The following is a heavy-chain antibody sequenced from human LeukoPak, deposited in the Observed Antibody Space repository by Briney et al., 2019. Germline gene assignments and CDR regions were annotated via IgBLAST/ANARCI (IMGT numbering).Heavy chain of an antibody. V-gene: IGHV3-30*18. J-gene: IGHJ4*02. D-gene: IGHD2-15*01. Sequence: PGRSLRLSCAASGFTFSNYGMHWVRQAPGQGLEWVAVIAYDGSNKYYVDSVKGRFTISRDNSKNTLYLQMNSLRGEDTAIYYCAKDCGSGTRCYSDYWGQGTLVTVSS. CDR1: GFTFSNYG. CDR3: AKDCGSGTRCYSDY. CDR2: IAYDGSNK.